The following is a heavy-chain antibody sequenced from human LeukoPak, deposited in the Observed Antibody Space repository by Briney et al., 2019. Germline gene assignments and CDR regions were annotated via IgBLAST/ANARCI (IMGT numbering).Heavy chain of an antibody. CDR2: IYYSGST. CDR3: ARDGGTTATDAFDI. Sequence: PSETLSLTCTVSGGSISSSSYYWGWIRQPPGKGLEWIGSIYYSGSTYYNPSLKSRVTISVDTSKNQFSLKLSSVTAADTAVYYCARDGGTTATDAFDIWGQGTMVTVSS. V-gene: IGHV4-39*07. CDR1: GGSISSSSYY. D-gene: IGHD1-1*01. J-gene: IGHJ3*02.